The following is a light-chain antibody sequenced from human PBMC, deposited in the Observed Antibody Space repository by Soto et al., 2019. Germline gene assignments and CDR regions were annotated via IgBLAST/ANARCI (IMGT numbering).Light chain of an antibody. J-gene: IGLJ1*01. CDR2: DVS. CDR3: SSYTSSITRV. CDR1: SSGVGGYNY. V-gene: IGLV2-14*01. Sequence: ALTQPASVSGSPGQSIAISCTGTSSGVGGYNYVSWYQLHPDKAPKLIIYDVSNRPSGVSNRFSGSKSGNTASLTISGLQPEDEADYYCSSYTSSITRVFGTGTKVTVL.